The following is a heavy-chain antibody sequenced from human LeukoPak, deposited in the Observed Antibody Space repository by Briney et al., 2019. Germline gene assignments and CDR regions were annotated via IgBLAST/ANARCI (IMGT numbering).Heavy chain of an antibody. CDR3: ARDDNSGYYSGP. J-gene: IGHJ5*02. CDR2: INPSSGGT. V-gene: IGHV1-2*06. CDR1: GYTFIDYY. D-gene: IGHD3-22*01. Sequence: VSVKVSCKASGYTFIDYYIHWVRQAPGQGLEWMGRINPSSGGTNYAQKFQGRATMTRDTSITTAYMELSRLRSDDTAVYYCARDDNSGYYSGPWGQGTLVTVSS.